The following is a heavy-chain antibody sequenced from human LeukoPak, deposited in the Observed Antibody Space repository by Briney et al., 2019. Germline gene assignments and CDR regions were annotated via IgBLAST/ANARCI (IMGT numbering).Heavy chain of an antibody. CDR2: MNPNSGNT. D-gene: IGHD4-11*01. CDR3: ARDYSNYTTHYYYYGMDV. J-gene: IGHJ6*02. V-gene: IGHV1-8*01. Sequence: ASVKDSCKASGYTFTSYDINWVRQATGQGLEWMGWMNPNSGNTGYAQKFQGRVTMTRNTSISTAYMELSSLRSEDTAVHYCARDYSNYTTHYYYYGMDVWGQGTTVTVSS. CDR1: GYTFTSYD.